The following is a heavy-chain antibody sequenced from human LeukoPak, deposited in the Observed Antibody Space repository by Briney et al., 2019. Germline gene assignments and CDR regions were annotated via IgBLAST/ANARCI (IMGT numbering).Heavy chain of an antibody. J-gene: IGHJ4*02. D-gene: IGHD3-22*01. V-gene: IGHV3-23*01. CDR1: GFTFNTHA. CDR3: AQVGYSYDTSGYPSYFDY. CDR2: ISGRGGDT. Sequence: QTGGSLRLSCTASGFTFNTHAMSWVRQAPGKGLEWVSEISGRGGDTYYADSVKGRFTISRDNSKNTLYLQMNSLRAEDTAVFYCAQVGYSYDTSGYPSYFDYWGQGTLVTVSS.